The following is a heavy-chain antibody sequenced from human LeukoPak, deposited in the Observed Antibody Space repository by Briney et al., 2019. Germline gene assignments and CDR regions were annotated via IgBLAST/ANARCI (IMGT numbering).Heavy chain of an antibody. V-gene: IGHV1-69*01. CDR2: IIPIFGTA. Sequence: EASVKVSCKASGGTFSSYAISWVRQAPGQGLEWMGGIIPIFGTANYAQKFQGRVTITADESTSTAYMELSSLRSEDTAVYYCARMGYGDYGYYFDYWGQGPLVTVSS. D-gene: IGHD4-17*01. CDR3: ARMGYGDYGYYFDY. CDR1: GGTFSSYA. J-gene: IGHJ4*02.